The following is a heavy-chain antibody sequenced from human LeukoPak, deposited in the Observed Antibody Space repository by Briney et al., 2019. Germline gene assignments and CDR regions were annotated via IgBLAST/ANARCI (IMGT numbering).Heavy chain of an antibody. Sequence: SETLSLTCTVSGGSISSSSYYWGWIRQPPGKGLEWIGSIYTSGSTNYNPSLKSRVTMSVDTSKNQFSLKLSSVTAADTAVYYCAREGDYSTSSGAYYFDYWGQGTLVTVSS. CDR2: IYTSGST. J-gene: IGHJ4*02. CDR1: GGSISSSSYY. CDR3: AREGDYSTSSGAYYFDY. V-gene: IGHV4-39*07. D-gene: IGHD6-6*01.